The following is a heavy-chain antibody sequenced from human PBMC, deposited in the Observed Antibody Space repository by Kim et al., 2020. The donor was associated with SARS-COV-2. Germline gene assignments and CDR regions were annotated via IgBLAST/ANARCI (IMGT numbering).Heavy chain of an antibody. D-gene: IGHD3-3*01. J-gene: IGHJ4*02. CDR2: T. CDR3: AKDLWGFSANDY. Sequence: TYGAYHGNGRFTISRDNSGNTLYLPMNSLRAADTAIYYCAKDLWGFSANDYWGKGTLVTVSS. V-gene: IGHV3-23*01.